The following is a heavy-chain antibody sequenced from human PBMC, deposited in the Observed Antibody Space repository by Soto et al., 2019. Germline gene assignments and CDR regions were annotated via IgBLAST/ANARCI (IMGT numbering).Heavy chain of an antibody. CDR1: GFTFSDFY. Sequence: QVQLVESGGGLVKPGGSLSLSCAASGFTFSDFYMSWIRQAPGKGLEWISYISSSGTVTYYADSVKGRFTISRDNAKNSLYLLINSLRVGDTAVYFCARGVAVPGASWFDPWGQGTLVTVSS. J-gene: IGHJ5*02. CDR2: ISSSGTVT. V-gene: IGHV3-11*01. CDR3: ARGVAVPGASWFDP. D-gene: IGHD6-19*01.